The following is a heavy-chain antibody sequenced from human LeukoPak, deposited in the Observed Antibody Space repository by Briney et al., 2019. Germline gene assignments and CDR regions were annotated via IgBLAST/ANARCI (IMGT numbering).Heavy chain of an antibody. CDR2: IYHSGST. V-gene: IGHV4-30-2*01. Sequence: TLSLTCTVSGGSISSGGYYWSWIRQPPGKGLEWIGYIYHSGSTYYNPSLKSRVTISVDTSKNQFSLKLSSVTAADTAVYYCARDRRINGMDVWGQGTTVTVSS. CDR1: GGSISSGGYY. J-gene: IGHJ6*02. CDR3: ARDRRINGMDV.